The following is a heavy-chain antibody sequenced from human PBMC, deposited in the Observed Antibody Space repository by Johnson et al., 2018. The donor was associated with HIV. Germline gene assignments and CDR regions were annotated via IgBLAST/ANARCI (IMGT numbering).Heavy chain of an antibody. Sequence: VQLVESGGGLVKPGGSLRLSCAASGFTFSDYYMSWIRQAPGKGLEWVSYISRSGSTIYYADSVKGRFTISRDNAKNSLHLQMNSMRAEDTAVYYCASSTLWGYHYGGDAFDIWGQGTMVTVSS. D-gene: IGHD3-22*01. CDR3: ASSTLWGYHYGGDAFDI. CDR1: GFTFSDYY. CDR2: ISRSGSTI. J-gene: IGHJ3*02. V-gene: IGHV3-11*04.